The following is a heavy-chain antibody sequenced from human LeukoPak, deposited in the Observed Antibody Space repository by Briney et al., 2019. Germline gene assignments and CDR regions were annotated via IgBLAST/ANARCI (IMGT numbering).Heavy chain of an antibody. Sequence: PSQTLSLTCTVSGGSISSGSYYWSWIRQPAGKGLEWIGRIYTSGSTNYNPSLRSRVTISVDTSKNQSSLKLSSVTAADTAVYYCARSAWPGDWWFDPWGQGTLVTVSS. CDR3: ARSAWPGDWWFDP. V-gene: IGHV4-61*02. D-gene: IGHD3-16*01. CDR2: IYTSGST. CDR1: GGSISSGSYY. J-gene: IGHJ5*02.